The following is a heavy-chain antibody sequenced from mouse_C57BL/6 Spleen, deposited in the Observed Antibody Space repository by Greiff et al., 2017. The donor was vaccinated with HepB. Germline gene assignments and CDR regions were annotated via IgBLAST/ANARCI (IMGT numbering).Heavy chain of an antibody. CDR2: ISSGSSTI. V-gene: IGHV5-17*01. CDR3: ARLYGSSWYFDV. Sequence: EVKVVESGGGLVKPGGSLKLSCAASGFTFSDYGMHWVRQAPEKGLEWVAYISSGSSTIYYADTVKGRFTISRDNAKNTLFLQMTSLRSEDTAMYYCARLYGSSWYFDVWGTGTTVTVSS. CDR1: GFTFSDYG. D-gene: IGHD1-1*01. J-gene: IGHJ1*03.